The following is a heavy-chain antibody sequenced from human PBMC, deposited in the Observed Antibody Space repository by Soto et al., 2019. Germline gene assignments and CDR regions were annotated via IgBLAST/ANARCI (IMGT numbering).Heavy chain of an antibody. CDR3: ITDSPTVTTTHYYYYGMDV. Sequence: GGSLRLSCAASGFTFTNAWMNWVRQAPGKGLEWVGRIKSKTNGGTTDYAAPVKGRFTISRDDSKNTLYLQMNSLKTEDTAVYYCITDSPTVTTTHYYYYGMDVWGQGTTVTVSS. D-gene: IGHD4-17*01. V-gene: IGHV3-15*07. CDR1: GFTFTNAW. CDR2: IKSKTNGGTT. J-gene: IGHJ6*02.